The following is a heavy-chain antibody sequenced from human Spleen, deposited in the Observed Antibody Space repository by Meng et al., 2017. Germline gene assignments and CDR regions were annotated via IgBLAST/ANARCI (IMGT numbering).Heavy chain of an antibody. V-gene: IGHV3-21*01. CDR2: ISSSSSYI. Sequence: GGSLRLSCADSGFTFSSYSMNWVRQAPGKGLEWVSSISSSSSYIYYADPVKGRFTISRDNAKNSLYLQMNSLRAEDTAVYYCARFSSGWSSFDYWGQGTLVTVSS. D-gene: IGHD6-19*01. CDR3: ARFSSGWSSFDY. CDR1: GFTFSSYS. J-gene: IGHJ4*02.